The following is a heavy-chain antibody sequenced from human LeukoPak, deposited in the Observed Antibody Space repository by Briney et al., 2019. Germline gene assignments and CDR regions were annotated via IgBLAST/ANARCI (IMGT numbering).Heavy chain of an antibody. CDR2: IYYSGST. CDR3: ARHDSYYDSSGYYYGPLDY. D-gene: IGHD3-22*01. V-gene: IGHV4-59*08. CDR1: GGSISGYH. J-gene: IGHJ4*02. Sequence: SETLSLTCTVSGGSISGYHWNWIRQPPGKGLEWIGYIYYSGSTDSNPSLKSRVTISVDTSKNQFTLKLTSVTAADTAVYYCARHDSYYDSSGYYYGPLDYWGQGTLVTVSS.